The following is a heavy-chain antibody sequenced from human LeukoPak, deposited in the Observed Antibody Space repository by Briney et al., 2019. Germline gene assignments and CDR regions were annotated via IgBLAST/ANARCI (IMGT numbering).Heavy chain of an antibody. J-gene: IGHJ6*02. CDR3: AKDFNDSSGYYYYYYGMDV. V-gene: IGHV3-30*18. CDR1: GFTVSSNY. CDR2: ISYDGSNK. D-gene: IGHD3-22*01. Sequence: PGGSLRLSCAASGFTVSSNYMSWVRQAPGKGLEWVAVISYDGSNKYYADSVKGRFTISRDNSKNTLYLQMNSLRAEDTAVYYCAKDFNDSSGYYYYYYGMDVWGQGTTVTVSS.